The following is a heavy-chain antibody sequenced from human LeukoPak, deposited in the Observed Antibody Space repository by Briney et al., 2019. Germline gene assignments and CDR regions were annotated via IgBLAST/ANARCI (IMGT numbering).Heavy chain of an antibody. Sequence: SETLSLTCTVSGGSISSYYWSWIRQHAGKGLEWIGRIYTSGSTNYNPSLKSRVTMSVDTSKNQFSLKLSSVTAADTAVYYCARGFPLSYYDILTGSNWFDPWGQGTLVTVSS. D-gene: IGHD3-9*01. V-gene: IGHV4-4*07. CDR1: GGSISSYY. CDR2: IYTSGST. J-gene: IGHJ5*02. CDR3: ARGFPLSYYDILTGSNWFDP.